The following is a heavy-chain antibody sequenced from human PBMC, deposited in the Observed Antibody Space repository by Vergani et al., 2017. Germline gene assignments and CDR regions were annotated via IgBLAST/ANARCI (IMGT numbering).Heavy chain of an antibody. D-gene: IGHD6-19*01. CDR3: AKTQQWLVPRGYYYYYMDV. Sequence: QVQLVESGGGVVQPGRSLRLSCAASGFTFSSYGMHWVRQAPGKGLEWVAVILYDGSNKYYADSVKGRFTISRDNSKNTLYLQMNSLRAEDTAVYYCAKTQQWLVPRGYYYYYMDVWGKGTTVTVSS. CDR2: ILYDGSNK. CDR1: GFTFSSYG. V-gene: IGHV3-30*18. J-gene: IGHJ6*03.